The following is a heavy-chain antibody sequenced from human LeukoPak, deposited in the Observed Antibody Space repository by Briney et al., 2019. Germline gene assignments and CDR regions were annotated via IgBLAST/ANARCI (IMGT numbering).Heavy chain of an antibody. V-gene: IGHV3-21*01. Sequence: GGSLRLSCAASGFTFSSYSMNWDRQAPGKGLEWVSSISSSSSYIYYADSVKGRFTISRDNAKNSLYLQMNSLRAEDTAVYYCARDQRSNDFWSGYSTTPLDYWGQGTLVTVSS. J-gene: IGHJ4*02. CDR1: GFTFSSYS. CDR3: ARDQRSNDFWSGYSTTPLDY. D-gene: IGHD3-3*01. CDR2: ISSSSSYI.